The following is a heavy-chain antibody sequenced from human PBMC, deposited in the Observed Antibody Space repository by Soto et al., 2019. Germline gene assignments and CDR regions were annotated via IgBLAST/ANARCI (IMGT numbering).Heavy chain of an antibody. CDR2: IKEEGSVK. J-gene: IGHJ6*04. Sequence: EVQVVESGGGLVQPGGSLRLSCAASGFSFSNYWMAWVRQAPGQGLEWVANIKEEGSVKQYADSVKGRFTISRDNGKNSQYLEMNSLRAEDTAVYYWARDQVGALDGWGKGTTVTVSS. CDR1: GFSFSNYW. V-gene: IGHV3-7*01. CDR3: ARDQVGALDG. D-gene: IGHD1-26*01.